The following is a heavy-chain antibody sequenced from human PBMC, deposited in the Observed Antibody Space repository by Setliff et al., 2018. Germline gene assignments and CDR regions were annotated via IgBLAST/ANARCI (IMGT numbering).Heavy chain of an antibody. D-gene: IGHD4-4*01. CDR1: GFIFSNYA. J-gene: IGHJ4*01. CDR3: ATSTITTYYFDY. V-gene: IGHV3-30*07. CDR2: TSYDGINK. Sequence: LRLSCAASGFIFSNYAMHWVRQAPGKGLEWVAVTSYDGINKYYADSVKGRFTISRDNSKNTLYLQMNTLRAEDTAIYYCATSTITTYYFDYWGHGTLVTVSS.